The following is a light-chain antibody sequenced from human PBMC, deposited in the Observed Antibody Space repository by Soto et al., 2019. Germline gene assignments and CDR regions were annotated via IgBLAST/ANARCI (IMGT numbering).Light chain of an antibody. CDR3: TSWDDSLYHVV. V-gene: IGLV1-47*01. J-gene: IGLJ2*01. CDR2: RNN. CDR1: SSNIGSNY. Sequence: QSVLTQPPSASGTPGQRVTFSCSGGSSNIGSNYVFWYQQFPGTAPKLLIYRNNQRPSGVPDRFSGSKSGTSASLAISGLRSEDEADYYCTSWDDSLYHVVFGGGTKLTVL.